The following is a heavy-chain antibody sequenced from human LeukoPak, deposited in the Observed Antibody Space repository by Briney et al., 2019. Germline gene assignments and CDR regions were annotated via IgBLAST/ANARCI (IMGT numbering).Heavy chain of an antibody. CDR3: ARDRYSSGWYGDFDC. V-gene: IGHV3-64*01. J-gene: IGHJ4*02. D-gene: IGHD6-19*01. CDR2: ISSDGGST. CDR1: GFTFSSYP. Sequence: GGSLRLSCAASGFTFSSYPMHWVRQAPGKGLEYVSAISSDGGSTYYANSVKGRFTISRDNSKNTLYLQMGSLRAEDMAVYYCARDRYSSGWYGDFDCWGQGTLVTVSS.